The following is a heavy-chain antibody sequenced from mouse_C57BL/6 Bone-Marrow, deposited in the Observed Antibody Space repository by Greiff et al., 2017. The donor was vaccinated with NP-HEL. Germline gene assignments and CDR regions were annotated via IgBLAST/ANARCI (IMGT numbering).Heavy chain of an antibody. V-gene: IGHV1-50*01. CDR1: GYTFTSYW. CDR3: ARWPYDHDPRCDFEV. D-gene: IGHD2-4*01. CDR2: IDPSDSYT. J-gene: IGHJ1*03. Sequence: QVQLQQPGAELVKPGASVKLSCKASGYTFTSYWMQWVKQRTGQGLEWIGEIDPSDSYTNYNQKFKGKATLTVDTSSSTAYMQLSSLTSEDSAVYYCARWPYDHDPRCDFEVWGTGSTGTV.